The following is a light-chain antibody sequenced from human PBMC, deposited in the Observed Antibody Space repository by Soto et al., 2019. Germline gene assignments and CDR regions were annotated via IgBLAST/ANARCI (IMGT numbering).Light chain of an antibody. CDR1: QYVNTR. CDR3: HQLQSWHRT. J-gene: IGKJ1*01. Sequence: EIVLTQSPSTLSSFPGDRVTLSCRASQYVNTRLAWYHHRPGQEPTHLIYQTPISAAGIPPTFLASWTWTSCTRTTIDVPPHDFSVNYCHQLQSWHRTFGQGTKVDI. CDR2: QTP. V-gene: IGKV3D-11*03.